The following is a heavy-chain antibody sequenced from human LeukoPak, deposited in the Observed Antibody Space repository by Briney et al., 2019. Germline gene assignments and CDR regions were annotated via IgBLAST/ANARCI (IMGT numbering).Heavy chain of an antibody. D-gene: IGHD3-22*01. Sequence: GESLKISCKGSGYSFTSYWIGWVRQMPGKGLEWMGIIYPGDSDTRYSPSFQGQVTISADKSISTAYLQWSSLKASDTAMYYCARPYHSSGYYYDSWFDPWGQGTLVTVSS. V-gene: IGHV5-51*01. CDR2: IYPGDSDT. J-gene: IGHJ5*02. CDR1: GYSFTSYW. CDR3: ARPYHSSGYYYDSWFDP.